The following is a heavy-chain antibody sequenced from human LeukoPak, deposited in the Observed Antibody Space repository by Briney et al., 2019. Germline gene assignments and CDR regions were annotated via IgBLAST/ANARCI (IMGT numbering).Heavy chain of an antibody. J-gene: IGHJ4*02. V-gene: IGHV1-2*02. CDR1: GYTFTGYY. Sequence: PVASVKVSCKASGYTFTGYYMHWVRQAPGQGLEWMGWINPNSGGTNYAQKFQGRVTMTRDTSISTAYMELSRLRSDDAAVYYCARDPTTRWIQLEYYFDYWGQGTLVTVSS. CDR2: INPNSGGT. CDR3: ARDPTTRWIQLEYYFDY. D-gene: IGHD5-18*01.